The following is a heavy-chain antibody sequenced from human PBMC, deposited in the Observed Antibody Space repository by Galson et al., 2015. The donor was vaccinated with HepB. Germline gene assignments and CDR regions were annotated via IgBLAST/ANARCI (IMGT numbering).Heavy chain of an antibody. D-gene: IGHD1-26*01. CDR3: AKDRGPYSGNYPLVY. J-gene: IGHJ4*02. CDR1: GFTFSSYG. V-gene: IGHV3-30*18. Sequence: SLRLSCAASGFTFSSYGMHWVRQAPGKGLEWVAVISYDGTNKYYVDSVKGRFTISRDNSKNTLYLQMNSLRAEDTAVYYCAKDRGPYSGNYPLVYWGQGTLVTASS. CDR2: ISYDGTNK.